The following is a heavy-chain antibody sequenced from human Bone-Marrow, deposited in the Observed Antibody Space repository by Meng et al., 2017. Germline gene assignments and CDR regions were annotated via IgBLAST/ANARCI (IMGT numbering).Heavy chain of an antibody. CDR3: ATRGNPYLDR. Sequence: QVLVWHYGGVGKKQEAPVKVSCKVPDYTLPSDGFSWVRQAPGQGLQWMGWINIYNGITNYGRNFQGRVTLTTDTSTSTGYMELSSLTSDDTAVYYCATRGNPYLDRWGQGTLVTVSS. CDR1: DYTLPSDG. J-gene: IGHJ4*02. V-gene: IGHV1-18*04. CDR2: INIYNGIT.